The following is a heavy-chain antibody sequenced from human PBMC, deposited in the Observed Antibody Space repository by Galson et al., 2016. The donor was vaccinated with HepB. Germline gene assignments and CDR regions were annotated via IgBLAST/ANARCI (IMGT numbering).Heavy chain of an antibody. J-gene: IGHJ4*02. CDR1: GFTVGNTY. CDR3: ARDSGYNEHGGFDD. Sequence: SLRLSCAASGFTVGNTYMSWVRQFPGKGLECASAIFSGGTTFYADSVMGRFTIPRDNSKNTLYLQMRNLRAEDSALYYCARDSGYNEHGGFDDWGQGTLVTVSS. CDR2: IFSGGTT. V-gene: IGHV3-66*02. D-gene: IGHD5-24*01.